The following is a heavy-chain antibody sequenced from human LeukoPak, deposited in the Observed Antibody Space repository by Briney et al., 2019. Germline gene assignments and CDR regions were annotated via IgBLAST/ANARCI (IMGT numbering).Heavy chain of an antibody. CDR2: TNPNSGAT. Sequence: ASVKVSCKASGYTFTGYYINWVRQAPGQGLEWMGGTNPNSGATNYAQKFQGRVTITRDTSTSTAYMELSRLRSDDTAVYYCAREGSGWPFDYGGQGTLSPSPQ. J-gene: IGHJ4*02. CDR3: AREGSGWPFDY. V-gene: IGHV1-2*02. D-gene: IGHD6-19*01. CDR1: GYTFTGYY.